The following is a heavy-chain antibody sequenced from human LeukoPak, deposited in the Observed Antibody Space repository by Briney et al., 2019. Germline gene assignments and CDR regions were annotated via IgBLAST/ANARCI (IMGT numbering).Heavy chain of an antibody. Sequence: GGSLRLSCAASGFTFSSYGMSWVRQAPGKGLEWVSAISGSGGSTYYADSVKGRFTISRDNSKNTLYLQMNSLRAEDTAVYYCAKDKGSYSGSYYPFDYWGQGTLVTVSS. CDR2: ISGSGGST. D-gene: IGHD1-26*01. CDR3: AKDKGSYSGSYYPFDY. CDR1: GFTFSSYG. V-gene: IGHV3-23*01. J-gene: IGHJ4*02.